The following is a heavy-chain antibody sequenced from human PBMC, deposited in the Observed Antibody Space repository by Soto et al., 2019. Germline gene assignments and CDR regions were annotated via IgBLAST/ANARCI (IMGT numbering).Heavy chain of an antibody. V-gene: IGHV3-23*01. CDR1: GFTFSSYA. J-gene: IGHJ4*02. D-gene: IGHD6-13*01. CDR2: ISGSGGST. CDR3: AKDPFQYSSSWYRY. Sequence: EVQLLESGGGVVQPGGSLRLSCAASGFTFSSYAMSWVRQAPGKGLEWVSAISGSGGSTYYADSVKGRFTISRDNSKNTLYLQMNSLRAEDTAVYYCAKDPFQYSSSWYRYWGQGTLVTVSS.